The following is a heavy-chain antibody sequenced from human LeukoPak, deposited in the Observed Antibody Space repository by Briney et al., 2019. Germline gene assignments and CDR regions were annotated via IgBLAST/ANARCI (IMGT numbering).Heavy chain of an antibody. CDR2: ISSSGSNI. D-gene: IGHD3-10*02. CDR3: AVFPTHY. J-gene: IGHJ4*02. CDR1: GFTFRSSE. Sequence: QTGGSLRLFCADSGFTFRSSEMNWVSQDPGKGMEWVSYISSSGSNINYADSVKGRFTISRDNAKNSLYLQMNSLRAEDTAVYYCAVFPTHYWGQGTLVTVSS. V-gene: IGHV3-48*03.